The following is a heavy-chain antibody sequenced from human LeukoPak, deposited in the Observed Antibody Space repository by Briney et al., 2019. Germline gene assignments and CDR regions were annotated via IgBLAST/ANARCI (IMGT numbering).Heavy chain of an antibody. V-gene: IGHV3-23*01. J-gene: IGHJ4*02. CDR2: ISGSGGST. CDR3: AKAPGRYRYGTIFLRYFDY. CDR1: GFTFSSYA. D-gene: IGHD3-9*01. Sequence: SGGSLRLSCAASGFTFSSYAMSWVRQAPGKGLEWVSAISGSGGSTYYADSVKGRFTISRDNSKNTLYLQMNSLRAEDTAVYYCAKAPGRYRYGTIFLRYFDYWGQGTLVTVSS.